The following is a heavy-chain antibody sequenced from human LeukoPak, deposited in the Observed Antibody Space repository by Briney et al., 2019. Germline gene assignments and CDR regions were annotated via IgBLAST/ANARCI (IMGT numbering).Heavy chain of an antibody. J-gene: IGHJ5*02. CDR3: ARGGSQFGELRFRRRNWFDP. Sequence: SETLSLTCTVSGGSISGYYWSWIRQPPGKGLEWIGEINHSRRTHYNPSLKSRVTISIDTSKNQFSLKLNSVTAADTAVYYCARGGSQFGELRFRRRNWFDPWGQGTLVTVSS. CDR1: GGSISGYY. D-gene: IGHD3-10*01. CDR2: INHSRRT. V-gene: IGHV4-34*01.